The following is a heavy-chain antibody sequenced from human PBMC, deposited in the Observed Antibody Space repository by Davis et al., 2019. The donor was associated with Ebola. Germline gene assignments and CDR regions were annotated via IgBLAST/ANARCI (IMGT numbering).Heavy chain of an antibody. CDR3: AREERRFLEWLLYTLEGMDV. J-gene: IGHJ6*04. CDR2: ISSSSYI. CDR1: GFTFSSYA. V-gene: IGHV3-21*01. D-gene: IGHD3-3*01. Sequence: GESLKISCAASGFTFSSYAMTWVRQAPGKGLEWVSSISSSSYIYYADSVKGRFTISRDNAKNSLYLQMNSLRAEDTAVYYCAREERRFLEWLLYTLEGMDVWGKGTTVTVSS.